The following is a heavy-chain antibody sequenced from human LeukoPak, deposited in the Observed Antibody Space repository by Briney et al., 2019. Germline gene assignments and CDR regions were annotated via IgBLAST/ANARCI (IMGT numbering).Heavy chain of an antibody. CDR1: GYTFTSYG. Sequence: ASVKVSCKASGYTFTSYGISWVRQAPRQGLEWMGWISAYNGNTNYAQKLQGRVTMTTDTSTSTAYMELRSLRSDDTAVYYCAREVGSYYNNWFDPWGQGTLVTVSS. D-gene: IGHD3-10*01. J-gene: IGHJ5*02. V-gene: IGHV1-18*04. CDR3: AREVGSYYNNWFDP. CDR2: ISAYNGNT.